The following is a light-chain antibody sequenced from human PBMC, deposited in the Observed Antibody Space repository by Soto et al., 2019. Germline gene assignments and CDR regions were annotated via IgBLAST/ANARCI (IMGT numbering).Light chain of an antibody. CDR2: TTS. Sequence: DIQMTQSPSTLSASVGDRVTITCRASPSISSWLAWHQQKPGKAPKLLIYTTSTLDSGVPSRFSGSGSGTEFPLTISGLQPDDFATYYCQQYHNYWTFGQGTKVQIK. CDR3: QQYHNYWT. J-gene: IGKJ1*01. V-gene: IGKV1-5*03. CDR1: PSISSW.